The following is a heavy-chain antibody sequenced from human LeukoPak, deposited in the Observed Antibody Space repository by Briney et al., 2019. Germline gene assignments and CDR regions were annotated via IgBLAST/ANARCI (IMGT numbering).Heavy chain of an antibody. CDR3: ATQTNSGTSTGLDY. D-gene: IGHD1-26*01. Sequence: SVKVSCKASGGTFSIYAISWVRQAPGQGLEWMGGIIPIFGTANYAQKFQGRVTITADESTSTAYMELSSLRSEDTAVYYCATQTNSGTSTGLDYWGQGTLVTVSS. J-gene: IGHJ4*02. CDR1: GGTFSIYA. CDR2: IIPIFGTA. V-gene: IGHV1-69*13.